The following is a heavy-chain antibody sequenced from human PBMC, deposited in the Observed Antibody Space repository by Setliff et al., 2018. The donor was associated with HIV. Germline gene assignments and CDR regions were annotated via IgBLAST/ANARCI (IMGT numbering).Heavy chain of an antibody. D-gene: IGHD6-6*01. CDR3: ATRQAPRSCYMDV. CDR1: GFTFSNSL. CDR2: IRGTGGDT. Sequence: VGSLRLSCAASGFTFSNSLMTWVRQAPGKGLEWVSSIRGTGGDTYYSDSVKGRFTISRDNSKNTLYLQMDSLRAEDTAVYYCATRQAPRSCYMDVWGKGTTVTVSS. V-gene: IGHV3-23*01. J-gene: IGHJ6*03.